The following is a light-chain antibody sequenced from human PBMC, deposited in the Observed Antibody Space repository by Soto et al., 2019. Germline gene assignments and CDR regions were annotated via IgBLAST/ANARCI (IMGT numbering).Light chain of an antibody. Sequence: QSVLTQPASVSGSPGQSITISCTGTSSDVGGYNFVSWYQQHPGKAPKLMISDVRNRPSGVSNRFSGSKSVNTASLSISGLQADDVADSSCRSYKSICTYVFGAGTIVHVL. J-gene: IGLJ1*01. CDR1: SSDVGGYNF. CDR3: RSYKSICTYV. V-gene: IGLV2-14*01. CDR2: DVR.